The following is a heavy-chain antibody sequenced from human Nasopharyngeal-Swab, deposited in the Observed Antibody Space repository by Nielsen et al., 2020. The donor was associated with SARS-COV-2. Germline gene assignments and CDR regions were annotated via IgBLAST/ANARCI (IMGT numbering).Heavy chain of an antibody. J-gene: IGHJ6*01. D-gene: IGHD1-1*01. V-gene: IGHV4-34*01. CDR2: ISRSGRT. CDR3: ARSGTTKYGLDV. CDR1: GGSFSGYY. Sequence: SETLSLTCAVYGGSFSGYYWSWIRQSPGKGLEWIGEISRSGRTNYNPSLKSRVTISIDMSKNQFSLELRSVTAADTAFYYCARSGTTKYGLDVWGQGTTVIVSS.